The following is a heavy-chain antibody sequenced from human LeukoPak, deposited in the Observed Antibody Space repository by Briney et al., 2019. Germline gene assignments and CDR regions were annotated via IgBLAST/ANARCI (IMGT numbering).Heavy chain of an antibody. Sequence: SETLSLTCTLSGDSISGSSGYYWDWIRQPPGKGLEWIGSIYYRGNTYYNPSLKSRVTISMDTSKNQFSMRLNSVTAADTAVYFCARAGYQYDNWFDPWGQGTLVTVSS. V-gene: IGHV4-39*07. CDR3: ARAGYQYDNWFDP. J-gene: IGHJ5*02. CDR2: IYYRGNT. D-gene: IGHD2-15*01. CDR1: GDSISGSSGYY.